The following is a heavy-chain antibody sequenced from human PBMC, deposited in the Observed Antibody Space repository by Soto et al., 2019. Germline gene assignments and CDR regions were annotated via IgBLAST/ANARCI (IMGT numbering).Heavy chain of an antibody. CDR3: ARHSAGRRGFFFYYYIDV. V-gene: IGHV5-51*01. CDR2: ISPADSNT. J-gene: IGHJ6*03. Sequence: PGESLKISCEGSGYSFSNSWIGWVRQMPGKGLEWMGFISPADSNTIYSPSFQGQVTISADKSISTAFVQWSSLKASDTATYYCARHSAGRRGFFFYYYIDVWGKGTTVTVSS. CDR1: GYSFSNSW. D-gene: IGHD6-6*01.